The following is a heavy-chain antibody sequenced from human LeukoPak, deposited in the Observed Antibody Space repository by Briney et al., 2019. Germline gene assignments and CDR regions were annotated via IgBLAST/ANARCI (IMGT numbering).Heavy chain of an antibody. CDR3: ARAEGYNWNYLDY. CDR1: GGSISSDGYY. D-gene: IGHD1-7*01. J-gene: IGHJ4*02. Sequence: KPSETLSLTCTVSGGSISSDGYYWSWIRQPPGKGLEWIGYIYHSGSTYYNPSLKSRVTISVDRSKNQFSLRLSSVTAADTAVYYCARAEGYNWNYLDYWGQGTLVTVSS. CDR2: IYHSGST. V-gene: IGHV4-30-2*01.